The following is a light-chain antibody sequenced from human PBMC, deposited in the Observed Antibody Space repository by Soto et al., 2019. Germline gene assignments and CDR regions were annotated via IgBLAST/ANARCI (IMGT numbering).Light chain of an antibody. J-gene: IGLJ1*01. CDR2: EGS. V-gene: IGLV2-23*03. CDR1: SSDVGSYNL. CDR3: CSYAGSSTFADV. Sequence: QSVLTQPASVSGSPGQSITISCTGTSSDVGSYNLVSWYQQHPGKAPKLMIYEGSKRPSGVSNRFSGSKSGNTASLTISGLQAEDEADYYCCSYAGSSTFADVFGTGTQLTVL.